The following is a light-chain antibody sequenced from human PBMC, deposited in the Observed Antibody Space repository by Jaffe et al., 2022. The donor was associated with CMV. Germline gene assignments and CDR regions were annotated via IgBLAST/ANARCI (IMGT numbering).Light chain of an antibody. V-gene: IGLV2-23*02. J-gene: IGLJ3*02. Sequence: QSALTQPASVSGSPGQSITFSCTGNSSDVGNYNLVSWYQQHPGRAPKLMIYEVTQRPSGVSDRFSGSKSGSTASLTISGLQPEDEADYYCCSYSDGSAPWVFGGGTKLTVL. CDR2: EVT. CDR3: CSYSDGSAPWV. CDR1: SSDVGNYNL.